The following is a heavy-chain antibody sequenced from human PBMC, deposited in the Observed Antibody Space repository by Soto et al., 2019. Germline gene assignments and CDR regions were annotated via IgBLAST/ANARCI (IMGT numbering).Heavy chain of an antibody. J-gene: IGHJ4*02. CDR3: ARTDIVARVGFDY. Sequence: ASVKVSCKASGYTFTSYAMHCVRQAPGQRLEWMGWINAGNGNTKYSQKFQGRVTITRDTSASTAYMELSSLRSEDTAVYYCARTDIVARVGFDYWGQGTLVTVSS. D-gene: IGHD5-12*01. V-gene: IGHV1-3*01. CDR1: GYTFTSYA. CDR2: INAGNGNT.